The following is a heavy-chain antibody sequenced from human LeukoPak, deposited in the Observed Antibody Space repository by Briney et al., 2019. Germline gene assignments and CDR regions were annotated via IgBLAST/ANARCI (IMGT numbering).Heavy chain of an antibody. D-gene: IGHD3-9*01. Sequence: GESLQISCQASGYTFTSYGISWVRQAPGQGLELIGCIIAYNGNTNYAQKLQGRVTMTTDTSTSTAYMELRSLRSDDTAVYYCARDARGNIPDILTGYLPRYYYYYGMDVWGQGTTVTVSS. CDR3: ARDARGNIPDILTGYLPRYYYYYGMDV. V-gene: IGHV1-18*01. CDR1: GYTFTSYG. J-gene: IGHJ6*02. CDR2: IIAYNGNT.